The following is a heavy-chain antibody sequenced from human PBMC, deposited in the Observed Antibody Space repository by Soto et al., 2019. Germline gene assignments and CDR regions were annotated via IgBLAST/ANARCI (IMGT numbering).Heavy chain of an antibody. V-gene: IGHV1-18*01. CDR2: ISAYNGNT. CDR1: GYTFTSYG. J-gene: IGHJ6*02. D-gene: IGHD6-19*01. Sequence: ASVKVSCKASGYTFTSYGISWVRQAPGQGLEWMGWISAYNGNTNYAQKLQGRVTMTTDTSTSTAYMELRSLRSDDTAVYYCARDSPRGAVAGTPAYYYYGMDVWGQGTTVTVS. CDR3: ARDSPRGAVAGTPAYYYYGMDV.